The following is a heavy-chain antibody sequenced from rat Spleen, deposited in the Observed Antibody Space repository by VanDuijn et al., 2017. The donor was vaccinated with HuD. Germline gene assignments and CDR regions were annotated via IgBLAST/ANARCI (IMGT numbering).Heavy chain of an antibody. Sequence: EVQLVESGGGLVLPGRSMKLSCAASGFTFSNYYMAWVRQAPTKGLEWVASISTGGSTYYPDSVEGRFTISRDNAKSTLYLQMNSLRSEDTATYYCTREYYYSGDYWGQGVMVTVSS. CDR3: TREYYYSGDY. D-gene: IGHD1-1*01. V-gene: IGHV5-25*01. CDR2: ISTGGST. J-gene: IGHJ2*01. CDR1: GFTFSNYY.